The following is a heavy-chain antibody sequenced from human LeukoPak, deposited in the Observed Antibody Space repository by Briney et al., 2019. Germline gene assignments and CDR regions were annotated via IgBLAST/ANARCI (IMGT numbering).Heavy chain of an antibody. Sequence: ASVKVSCKASGYTFTGYYMHWVRQATGQGLEWMGWMNPNSGNTGYAQKFQGRVTMTRNTSISTAYMELSSLRSEDTAVYYCARGRQVWFGELFGYWGQGTLVTVSS. V-gene: IGHV1-8*02. D-gene: IGHD3-10*01. CDR3: ARGRQVWFGELFGY. J-gene: IGHJ4*02. CDR2: MNPNSGNT. CDR1: GYTFTGYY.